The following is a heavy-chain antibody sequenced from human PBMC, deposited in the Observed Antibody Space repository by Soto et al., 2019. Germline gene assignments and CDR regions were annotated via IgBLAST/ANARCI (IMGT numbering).Heavy chain of an antibody. V-gene: IGHV3-23*01. Sequence: EVQLLESGGDLVQPGGSLRLACAASGFSFSSYAMVWVRQAPGKGLEWVSVISARGGRSYFADSVKGRFTISRDNSKNVLSLEMNSLRAEDTAIYFCAKGSIEYSASVDRWGQGTLVLVSS. D-gene: IGHD5-12*01. CDR1: GFSFSSYA. J-gene: IGHJ5*02. CDR3: AKGSIEYSASVDR. CDR2: ISARGGRS.